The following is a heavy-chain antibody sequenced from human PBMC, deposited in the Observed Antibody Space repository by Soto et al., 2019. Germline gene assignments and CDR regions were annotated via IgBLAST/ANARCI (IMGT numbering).Heavy chain of an antibody. CDR1: GGSISSNLYY. Sequence: QVRLQESGPGLVKPSETLSLACSVSGGSISSNLYYWGWVRQPPGQGLEWLGAVYHTGNTWYNPSHKSRVTISVETSKSQFSLKLKSVSASDTAIYYCARQTGAFGYYFDSWGPGLLVTISS. CDR2: VYHTGNT. V-gene: IGHV4-39*01. CDR3: ARQTGAFGYYFDS. J-gene: IGHJ4*02. D-gene: IGHD7-27*01.